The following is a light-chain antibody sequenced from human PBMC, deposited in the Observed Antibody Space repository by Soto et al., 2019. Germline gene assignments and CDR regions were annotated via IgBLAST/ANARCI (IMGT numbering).Light chain of an antibody. CDR1: QSVSSSY. V-gene: IGKV3-20*01. CDR3: QHYGTSAL. CDR2: DAS. Sequence: EIVLTQSPGTLSLSPGERATLSCRASQSVSSSYLAWYQQKPCQAPRLLIYDASRATGIPDRFCGGGSGKDFHLPITRLEPEDFAVYYCQHYGTSALFGPGTKVDI. J-gene: IGKJ3*01.